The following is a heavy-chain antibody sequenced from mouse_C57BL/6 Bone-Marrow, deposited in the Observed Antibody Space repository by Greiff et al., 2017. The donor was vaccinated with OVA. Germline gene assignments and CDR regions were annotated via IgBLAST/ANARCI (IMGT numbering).Heavy chain of an antibody. Sequence: ESGPGLVAPSQSLSITCTVSGFSLTSYGVHWVRQPPGKGLEWLVVIWSDGSTTYNSALKSRLSISKDNSKSQVFLKMNSLQTDDTAMYYCARSTVEDYYAMDYWGQGTSVTVSS. CDR3: ARSTVEDYYAMDY. D-gene: IGHD1-1*01. J-gene: IGHJ4*01. CDR2: IWSDGST. V-gene: IGHV2-6*03. CDR1: GFSLTSYG.